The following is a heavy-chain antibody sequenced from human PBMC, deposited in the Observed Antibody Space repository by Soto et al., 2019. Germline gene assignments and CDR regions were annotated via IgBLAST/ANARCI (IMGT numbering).Heavy chain of an antibody. V-gene: IGHV3-33*01. Sequence: PGGSLRLSCAASGFIFNTYGMHWVRQAPGKGLEWVAVIWPDGSNRYYADSVSGQFSISRDNSKNTLFLQMNSLSAEDTAVYYCARAAWYYYGMVVWGQGTTVSVSS. CDR1: GFIFNTYG. CDR3: ARAAWYYYGMVV. CDR2: IWPDGSNR. D-gene: IGHD6-25*01. J-gene: IGHJ6*02.